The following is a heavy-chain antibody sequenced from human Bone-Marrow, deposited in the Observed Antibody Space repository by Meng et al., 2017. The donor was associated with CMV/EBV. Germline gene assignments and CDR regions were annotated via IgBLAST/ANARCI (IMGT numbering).Heavy chain of an antibody. CDR1: GYTFTSYG. CDR2: IHPNSGGT. D-gene: IGHD3-9*01. J-gene: IGHJ4*02. CDR3: ARDLRYFDWLPLYY. Sequence: QVRLVLYGAEVKKPGASVKVSCKASGYTFTSYGISWVRQAPGQGLEWMGWIHPNSGGTNYAQKFQGRVTMTRDTSISTAYMELSRLRSDDTAVYYCARDLRYFDWLPLYYWGQGTLVTVSS. V-gene: IGHV1-2*02.